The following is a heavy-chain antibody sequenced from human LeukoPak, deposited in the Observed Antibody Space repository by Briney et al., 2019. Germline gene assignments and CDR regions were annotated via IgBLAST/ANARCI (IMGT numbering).Heavy chain of an antibody. CDR2: ISAYNGNT. CDR3: ARLEVGASYYYYYGMDV. Sequence: ASVEVSCKASGYTFTSYGISWVRQAPGQGLEWMGWISAYNGNTNYAQKLQGRVTMTTDTSTSTAYMELRSLRSDDTAVYYCARLEVGASYYYYYGMDVWGQGTTVTVSS. D-gene: IGHD1-26*01. V-gene: IGHV1-18*01. J-gene: IGHJ6*02. CDR1: GYTFTSYG.